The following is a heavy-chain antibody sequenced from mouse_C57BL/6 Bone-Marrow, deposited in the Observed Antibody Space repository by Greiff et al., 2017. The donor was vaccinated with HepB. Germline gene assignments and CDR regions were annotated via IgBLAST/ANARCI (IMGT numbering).Heavy chain of an antibody. Sequence: QVQLQQPGAELVKPGASVKLSCKASGYTFTSYWMHWVKQRPGQGLEWIGMIHPNSGSTNYNEKFKSKAKLTVDKSSSTAYMQLSSLTSEDSAVYYCARRRTGTVYFDYWGQGTTLTVSS. CDR1: GYTFTSYW. CDR3: ARRRTGTVYFDY. V-gene: IGHV1-64*01. J-gene: IGHJ2*01. CDR2: IHPNSGST. D-gene: IGHD4-1*01.